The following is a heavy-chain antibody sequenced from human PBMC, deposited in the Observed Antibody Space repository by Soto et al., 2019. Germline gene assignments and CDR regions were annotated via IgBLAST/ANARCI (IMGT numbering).Heavy chain of an antibody. D-gene: IGHD3-22*01. CDR1: GGTFSSYA. J-gene: IGHJ2*01. V-gene: IGHV1-69*12. CDR2: IIPIFGTA. CDR3: ARGVNDHSDDSSEGPWYFDL. Sequence: QVQLVQSGAEVKKPGSSVKVSCKASGGTFSSYAISWVRQAPGQGLEWMGGIIPIFGTANYAQKFQGRVTITADESTSTAYMELSSLRSEDTAVYYCARGVNDHSDDSSEGPWYFDLWGRGTLVTVSS.